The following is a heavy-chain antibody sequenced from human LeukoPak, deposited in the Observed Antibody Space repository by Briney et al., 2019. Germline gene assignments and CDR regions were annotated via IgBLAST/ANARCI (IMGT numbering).Heavy chain of an antibody. D-gene: IGHD3-22*01. CDR1: GGSFSGYY. Sequence: PSETLSLTCADYGGSFSGYYWSWIRQPPGKGLEWIGEINHSGSTNYNPSLKSRVTISVDTSKNQFSLKLSSVTAADTAVYFCARGPPTDYYDSSGFYYVFDYWGQGTLVTVSS. V-gene: IGHV4-34*01. J-gene: IGHJ4*02. CDR3: ARGPPTDYYDSSGFYYVFDY. CDR2: INHSGST.